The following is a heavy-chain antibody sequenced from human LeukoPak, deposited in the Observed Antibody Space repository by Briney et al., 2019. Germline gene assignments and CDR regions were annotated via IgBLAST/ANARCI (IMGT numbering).Heavy chain of an antibody. D-gene: IGHD5-24*01. CDR1: GYTFTSYD. Sequence: GASVKVSCKASGYTFTSYDINWVRQATGQGLEWMGWMNPNSGNTAYAQKFQGRVTMTRNTSISTAYMELSSLRSEDTAVYYCARGGEGYHSHSYYYYLDVWGKGTTVTVSS. J-gene: IGHJ6*03. V-gene: IGHV1-8*01. CDR3: ARGGEGYHSHSYYYYLDV. CDR2: MNPNSGNT.